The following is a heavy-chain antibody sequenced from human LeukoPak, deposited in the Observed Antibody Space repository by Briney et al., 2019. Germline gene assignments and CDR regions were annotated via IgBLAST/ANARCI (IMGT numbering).Heavy chain of an antibody. D-gene: IGHD1-26*01. CDR3: ARDSYSGSYYGMDV. V-gene: IGHV1-18*01. Sequence: ASVKVSFKASGYTFTSYGISWVRQAPGQGLEWMGWISAYNGNTNYAQKLQGRVTMTTDTSTSTAYMELRSLRSDDTAVYYCARDSYSGSYYGMDVWGQGTTVTVSS. CDR2: ISAYNGNT. J-gene: IGHJ6*02. CDR1: GYTFTSYG.